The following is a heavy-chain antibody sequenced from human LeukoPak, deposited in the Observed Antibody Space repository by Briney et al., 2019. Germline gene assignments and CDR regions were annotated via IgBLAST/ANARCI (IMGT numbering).Heavy chain of an antibody. Sequence: GVPLRLSCAASGFTFSSNAMSWVGQTPGKGLEWVSAISGSGGSTYYADSVKGRFTISRDNSKNTLYLQMNSLRAEDTAVYYCAEEASRDYFDYWGQGTLVTVSS. D-gene: IGHD6-13*01. CDR2: ISGSGGST. V-gene: IGHV3-23*01. CDR1: GFTFSSNA. CDR3: AEEASRDYFDY. J-gene: IGHJ4*02.